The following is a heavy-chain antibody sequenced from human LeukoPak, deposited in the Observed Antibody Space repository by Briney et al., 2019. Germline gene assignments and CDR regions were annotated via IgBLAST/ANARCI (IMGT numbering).Heavy chain of an antibody. CDR1: GYTFTSYY. CDR2: INPSGGST. CDR3: AREGGVVRGVWRYRMDA. D-gene: IGHD3-10*01. Sequence: ASVKVSCKASGYTFTSYYMHWVRQAPGQGLEWMGIINPSGGSTSYAQKFQGRVTMTRDTSTSTVYMELSSLRSEDTAVYYCAREGGVVRGVWRYRMDAWGKGTTVTVSS. V-gene: IGHV1-46*01. J-gene: IGHJ6*04.